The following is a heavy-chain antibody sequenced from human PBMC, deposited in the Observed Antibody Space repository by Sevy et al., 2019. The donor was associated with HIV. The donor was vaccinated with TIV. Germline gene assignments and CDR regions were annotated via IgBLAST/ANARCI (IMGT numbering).Heavy chain of an antibody. Sequence: GGSLRLSCAASGFTFNIYSMSWVRQTPGKGLEWVATLSFGCGKIKHADSVKGRLTMSRDDSKNAVYLQMNNLRVEDTAIYYCAREGCTKPDDYWGQGTLVTVSS. V-gene: IGHV3-23*01. CDR3: AREGCTKPDDY. CDR2: LSFGCGKI. J-gene: IGHJ4*02. D-gene: IGHD2-8*01. CDR1: GFTFNIYS.